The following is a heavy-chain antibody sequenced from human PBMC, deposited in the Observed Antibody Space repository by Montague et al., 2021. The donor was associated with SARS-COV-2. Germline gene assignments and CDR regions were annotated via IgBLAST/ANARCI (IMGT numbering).Heavy chain of an antibody. Sequence: SETLSLTCSVSGASISTSNYDWGWIRQPPGKGLEWIGSGYYSGSTYYNRPLKSRLTVSVYTSKNQFSLKISSVTAADTAVYFCAGQSASSPFDHWGQGTLVTVSS. CDR1: GASISTSNYD. J-gene: IGHJ4*02. CDR3: AGQSASSPFDH. D-gene: IGHD6-13*01. V-gene: IGHV4-39*01. CDR2: GYYSGST.